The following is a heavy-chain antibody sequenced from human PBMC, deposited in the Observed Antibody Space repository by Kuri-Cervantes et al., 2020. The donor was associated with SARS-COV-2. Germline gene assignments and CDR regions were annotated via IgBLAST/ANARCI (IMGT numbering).Heavy chain of an antibody. D-gene: IGHD3-3*01. CDR2: IKSKTDGGTT. CDR3: AKEPSITIFGVVTKWQGWFDP. V-gene: IGHV3-15*07. CDR1: GFTFGDYA. J-gene: IGHJ5*02. Sequence: GGSLRLSCTASGFTFGDYAMSWVRQAPGKGLEWVGRIKSKTDGGTTDYAAPVKGSFTISRDDSKNTMYLQMNSLRAEDTAVYYCAKEPSITIFGVVTKWQGWFDPWCQGTLVTVSS.